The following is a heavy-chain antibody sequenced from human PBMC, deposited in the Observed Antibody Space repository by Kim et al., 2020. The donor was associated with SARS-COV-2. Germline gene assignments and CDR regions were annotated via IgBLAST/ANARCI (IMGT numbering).Heavy chain of an antibody. CDR1: GDSISSGHYY. CDR3: ARLPRGAFDV. Sequence: SETLSLTCTVSGDSISSGHYYWAWLRQPPGKGLEWIGNFYYSGTSYYHPSLKSRVTISVDTSKNQFSLTLSSVTAADTAVYYCARLPRGAFDVWGQGTLV. V-gene: IGHV4-39*01. CDR2: FYYSGTS. D-gene: IGHD5-12*01. J-gene: IGHJ3*01.